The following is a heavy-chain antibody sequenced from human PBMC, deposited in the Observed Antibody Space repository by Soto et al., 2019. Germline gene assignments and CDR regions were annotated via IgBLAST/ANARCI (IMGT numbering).Heavy chain of an antibody. CDR1: GYTFTSYG. CDR2: ISAYNGNT. V-gene: IGHV1-18*01. CDR3: ARDRILWFEKYYYYMDV. Sequence: QVQLVQSGAEVKKPGASVKVSCKASGYTFTSYGISWVRQAPGQGLEWMGWISAYNGNTNYAQKLQGRVTMTTDTSTSTAYMELRSLRSDDTAVYYCARDRILWFEKYYYYMDVWGKGTTVTVSS. D-gene: IGHD3-10*01. J-gene: IGHJ6*03.